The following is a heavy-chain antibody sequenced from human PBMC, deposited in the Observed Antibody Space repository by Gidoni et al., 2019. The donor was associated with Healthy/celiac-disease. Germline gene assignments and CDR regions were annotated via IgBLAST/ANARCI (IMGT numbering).Heavy chain of an antibody. J-gene: IGHJ1*01. CDR1: GFTFGAYA. CDR3: TRVGYHYYDSSGYFQH. CDR2: IRSKAYGGTT. D-gene: IGHD3-22*01. Sequence: EVQLVESGGGLVQPGRSLRLSCTASGFTFGAYAMSWVRQAPGKGLEWVGFIRSKAYGGTTEYAASVKGRFTISRDDSKSIAYLQMNSLKTEDTAVYYCTRVGYHYYDSSGYFQHWGQGTLVTVSS. V-gene: IGHV3-49*04.